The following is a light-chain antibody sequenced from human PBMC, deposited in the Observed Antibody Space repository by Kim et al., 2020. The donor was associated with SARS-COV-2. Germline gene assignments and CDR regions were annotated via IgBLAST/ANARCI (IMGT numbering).Light chain of an antibody. V-gene: IGKV3-11*01. Sequence: SLSPGERATLSCRASQSVSSYLAWYQQKPGQAPRLLIYDASNRATGIPARFSGSGSGTDFTLTISSLEPEDFAVYYCQQRSTQITFGQGTRLEIK. CDR3: QQRSTQIT. CDR2: DAS. J-gene: IGKJ5*01. CDR1: QSVSSY.